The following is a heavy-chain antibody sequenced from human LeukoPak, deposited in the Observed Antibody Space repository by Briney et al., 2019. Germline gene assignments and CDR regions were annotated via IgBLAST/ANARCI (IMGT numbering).Heavy chain of an antibody. CDR3: ARAPAAAPYYYYGMDV. CDR1: GGSISSYY. V-gene: IGHV4-59*08. J-gene: IGHJ6*02. D-gene: IGHD6-13*01. Sequence: SETLSLTCTVSGGSISSYYWSWIRQPPGKGLEWIGYIYYSGSTNYNPSLKSRVTISVDTSKNQFSLKLSSVTAADTAVYYCARAPAAAPYYYYGMDVWGQGTTVTVSS. CDR2: IYYSGST.